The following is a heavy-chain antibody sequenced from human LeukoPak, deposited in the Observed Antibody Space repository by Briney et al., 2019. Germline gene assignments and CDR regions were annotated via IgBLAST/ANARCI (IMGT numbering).Heavy chain of an antibody. J-gene: IGHJ6*03. V-gene: IGHV3-7*01. CDR3: ARVRQLVRYYYYYYYMDV. CDR2: IKQDGSER. D-gene: IGHD6-13*01. CDR1: GFTFSSYW. Sequence: GGSLRLSCAASGFTFSSYWMSWVRQAPGKGLEWVANIKQDGSERYYVDSVKGRFTISRDNAKNSLYLQMNSLRAEDTAVYYCARVRQLVRYYYYYYYMDVWGKGTTVTVSS.